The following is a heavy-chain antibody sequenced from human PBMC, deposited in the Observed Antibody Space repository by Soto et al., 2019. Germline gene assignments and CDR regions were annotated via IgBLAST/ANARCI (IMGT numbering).Heavy chain of an antibody. D-gene: IGHD2-21*02. CDR2: ISRDGGTI. Sequence: PGGSLRLSCEASGFSFSTNAMNWVRQAPGKGPEWLSYISRDGGTIYYSSSVQGRFTVSRDNTRNSLFLQMNSLRAEDTAFYYCALLRDSWGQGDQVTVSS. J-gene: IGHJ5*01. V-gene: IGHV3-48*03. CDR3: ALLRDS. CDR1: GFSFSTNA.